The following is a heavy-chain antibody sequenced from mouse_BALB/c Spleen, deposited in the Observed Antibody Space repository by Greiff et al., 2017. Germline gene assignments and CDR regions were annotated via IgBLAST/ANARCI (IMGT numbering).Heavy chain of an antibody. J-gene: IGHJ2*01. V-gene: IGHV5-6*02. CDR1: GFTFSSYG. CDR2: ISSGGSYT. Sequence: DVMLVESGGDLVKPGGSLKLSCAASGFTFSSYGMSWVRQTPDKRLEWVATISSGGSYTYYPDSVKGRFTISRDNAKNTLYLQMSSLKSEDTAMYYCAREAYYGNDGDYWGQGTTLTVSA. CDR3: AREAYYGNDGDY. D-gene: IGHD2-9*01.